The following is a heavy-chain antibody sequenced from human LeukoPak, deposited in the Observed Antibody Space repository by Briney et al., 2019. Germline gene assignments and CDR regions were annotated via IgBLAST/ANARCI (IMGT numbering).Heavy chain of an antibody. CDR1: GFTFSSYG. V-gene: IGHV3-33*01. D-gene: IGHD2-15*01. Sequence: GGSLRLSCAASGFTFSSYGMHWVRQAPGKGLEWVAVLWYDGSNKYYADSVKGRFTISRDNSKNTLYLQMNSLRAEDTAVYYCARASSGDYFDYWGQGTLVTVSS. J-gene: IGHJ4*02. CDR2: LWYDGSNK. CDR3: ARASSGDYFDY.